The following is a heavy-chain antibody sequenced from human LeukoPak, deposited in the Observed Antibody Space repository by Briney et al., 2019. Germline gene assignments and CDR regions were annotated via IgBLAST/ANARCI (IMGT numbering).Heavy chain of an antibody. CDR2: IYYSGST. V-gene: IGHV4-39*07. J-gene: IGHJ5*02. D-gene: IGHD1-26*01. CDR1: GGSISNSSYY. Sequence: PSGTLSLTCTVSGGSISNSSYYWGWIRQPPGKGLEWIGSIYYSGSTYYNPSLKSRVTISVDTSKNQFSLKLSSVTAADTAVYYCARDIVGWFDPWGQGTLVTVSS. CDR3: ARDIVGWFDP.